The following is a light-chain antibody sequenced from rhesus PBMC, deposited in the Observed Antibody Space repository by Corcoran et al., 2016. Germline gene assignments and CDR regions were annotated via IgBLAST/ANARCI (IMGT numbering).Light chain of an antibody. CDR2: AAS. J-gene: IGKJ2*01. CDR3: QHGYGVLVS. V-gene: IGKV1-25*02. CDR1: QAISNN. Sequence: DIQVTQSPSSLSASVGDTVTITCQASQAISNNLAWYQQKPGNVPKLLIYAASTLQTGVPSRVSGSGCGTDFTLPISSLQPEDYATYYCQHGYGVLVSFGQGTKVEIK.